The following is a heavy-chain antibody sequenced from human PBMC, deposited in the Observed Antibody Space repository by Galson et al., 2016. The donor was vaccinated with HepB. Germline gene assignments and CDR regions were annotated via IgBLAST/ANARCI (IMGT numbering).Heavy chain of an antibody. D-gene: IGHD1-26*01. J-gene: IGHJ4*02. Sequence: SLRLSCAASGFTFSLYSMNWVRQAPGKGLEWVSYISSYSSTTHYADSVKGRFTISRDNAKNSLYLQMNSLRDEDTAVYYCARGERGSYNSGYFDYWGQGNLVTVSS. CDR1: GFTFSLYS. CDR2: ISSYSSTT. V-gene: IGHV3-48*02. CDR3: ARGERGSYNSGYFDY.